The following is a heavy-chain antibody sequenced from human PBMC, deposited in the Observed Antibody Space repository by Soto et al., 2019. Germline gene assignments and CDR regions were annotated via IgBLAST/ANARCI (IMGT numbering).Heavy chain of an antibody. J-gene: IGHJ6*02. D-gene: IGHD2-21*01. CDR3: ARDRVRRDNKPYGMDV. V-gene: IGHV4-31*03. Sequence: SETLSLTCTASGGSISSHDYYWSWMRQHPARGLEWIGYIHNSGIPYYSPSLRSRVTISVDTSQNQVSLELRSVTAADTAVFYCARDRVRRDNKPYGMDVWGQGTTVTVSS. CDR2: IHNSGIP. CDR1: GGSISSHDYY.